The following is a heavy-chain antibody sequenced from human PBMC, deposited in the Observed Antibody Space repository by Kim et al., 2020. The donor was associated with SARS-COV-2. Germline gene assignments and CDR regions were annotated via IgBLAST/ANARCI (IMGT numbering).Heavy chain of an antibody. CDR3: ARGTTFYYGSGYFDY. Sequence: GGSLRLSCAASGFTFNTSAMSWVRQAPGKGLEWVSGISGSGGSTFYADSVKGRFTISRDNSKNTLYLQMNSLRAEDTAVYYCARGTTFYYGSGYFDYWGQGTLVTVSS. CDR1: GFTFNTSA. J-gene: IGHJ4*02. D-gene: IGHD3-10*01. CDR2: ISGSGGST. V-gene: IGHV3-23*01.